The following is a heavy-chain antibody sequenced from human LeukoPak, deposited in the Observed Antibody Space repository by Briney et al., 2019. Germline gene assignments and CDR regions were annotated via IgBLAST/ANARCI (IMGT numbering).Heavy chain of an antibody. CDR3: AKDWSYSLDY. CDR2: IRNDGSDK. D-gene: IGHD1-26*01. Sequence: QPGGSLRLSCVASGFTFSSYGIHWVRQAPGKGLEWVAYIRNDGSDKYFADSVKGRFSISRDSPKNTLYLQMNSLRGEDTAVYYCAKDWSYSLDYWGQGTLVTVSS. J-gene: IGHJ4*02. V-gene: IGHV3-30*02. CDR1: GFTFSSYG.